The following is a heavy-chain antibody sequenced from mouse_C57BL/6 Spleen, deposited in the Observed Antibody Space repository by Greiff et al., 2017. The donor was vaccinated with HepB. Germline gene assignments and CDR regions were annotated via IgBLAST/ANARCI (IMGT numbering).Heavy chain of an antibody. Sequence: VQLKQSGAELVKPGASVKLSCTASGFNIKDYYMPWVKQRTEQGLEWIGRIDPEDGETKYDPNFQGKAPITADTASNTAYLQLISLTSEDTAVYYCAIGYGNWYFDVWGTGTTVTVSS. D-gene: IGHD1-1*02. CDR3: AIGYGNWYFDV. J-gene: IGHJ1*03. CDR1: GFNIKDYY. V-gene: IGHV14-2*01. CDR2: IDPEDGET.